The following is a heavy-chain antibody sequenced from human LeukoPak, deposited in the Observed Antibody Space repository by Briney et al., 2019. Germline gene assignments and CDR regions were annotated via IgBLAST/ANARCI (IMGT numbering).Heavy chain of an antibody. D-gene: IGHD6-6*01. CDR1: GYTFTSYY. CDR2: INPSGGST. CDR3: ARGRPSAEPPDH. Sequence: ASVKVSCKASGYTFTSYYMHWVRQAPGQGLEWMGIINPSGGSTSYAQKFRVRVTMTRDTSSSTVYMELSRLTSDDTAVYSCARGRPSAEPPDHWGQGTLVAVSS. V-gene: IGHV1-46*01. J-gene: IGHJ4*02.